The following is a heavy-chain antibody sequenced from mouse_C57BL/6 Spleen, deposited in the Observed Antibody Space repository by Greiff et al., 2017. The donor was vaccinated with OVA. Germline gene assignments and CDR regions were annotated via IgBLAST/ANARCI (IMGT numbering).Heavy chain of an antibody. V-gene: IGHV3-6*01. J-gene: IGHJ1*03. Sequence: EVQVVESGPGLVKPSQSLSLTCSVTGYSITSGYYWNWIRQFPGNKLEWMGYISYDGSNNYNPSLKNRISITRDTSQNQFFLKLNSVTTEDTATYYCARGGYGSFWYFDVWGTGTTVTVSS. CDR1: GYSITSGYY. CDR2: ISYDGSN. CDR3: ARGGYGSFWYFDV. D-gene: IGHD1-1*01.